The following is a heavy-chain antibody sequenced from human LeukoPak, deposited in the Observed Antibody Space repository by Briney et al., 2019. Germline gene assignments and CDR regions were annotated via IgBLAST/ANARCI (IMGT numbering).Heavy chain of an antibody. Sequence: PRGSLTLSWPAAGFTFSIYAVGWVRHAPGDVRGWVAVIAYDGSNKYYADSVKGRFTISRDNSKNTLWLQMTSLRAEDTAVYYCARDIESLIDDSSGYWSSWGQGTLVTVSS. D-gene: IGHD3-22*01. CDR2: IAYDGSNK. CDR1: GFTFSIYA. J-gene: IGHJ5*02. CDR3: ARDIESLIDDSSGYWSS. V-gene: IGHV3-30-3*01.